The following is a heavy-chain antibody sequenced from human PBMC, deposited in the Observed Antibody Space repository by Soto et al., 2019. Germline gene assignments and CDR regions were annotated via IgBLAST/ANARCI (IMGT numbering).Heavy chain of an antibody. J-gene: IGHJ4*02. CDR2: ISYDGSNK. V-gene: IGHV3-30*18. D-gene: IGHD3-10*01. CDR1: GFTFSSYG. CDR3: AKGRALWFGELFDY. Sequence: SLRLSCAASGFTFSSYGMHWVRQAPGKGLEWVAVISYDGSNKYYADSVKGRFTISRDNSKNTLYLQMNSLRAEDTAVYYCAKGRALWFGELFDYWGQGTLVTVSS.